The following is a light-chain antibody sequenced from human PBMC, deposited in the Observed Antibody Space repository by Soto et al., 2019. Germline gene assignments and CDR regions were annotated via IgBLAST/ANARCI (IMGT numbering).Light chain of an antibody. Sequence: QSALTQPPSASGSPGQSVTISCTGTSSDVGGYNYVSWYQQHPGKAPKLMIYEVSKRPSGVPDRFSGSKSGDTASLTVSGLQAEDEADYYCISYAGSDNFVFETGTKLTVL. CDR3: ISYAGSDNFV. V-gene: IGLV2-8*01. J-gene: IGLJ1*01. CDR1: SSDVGGYNY. CDR2: EVS.